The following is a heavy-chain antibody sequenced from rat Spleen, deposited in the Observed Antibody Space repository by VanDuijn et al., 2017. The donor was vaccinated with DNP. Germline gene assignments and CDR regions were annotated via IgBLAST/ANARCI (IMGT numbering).Heavy chain of an antibody. Sequence: EVQLVESGGGLVQPGRSLKLSCEVSGFTFSNYGMAWVRTTPTTGLEWVASISTGGGNIFYRDSVKGRFTISRDNAKNTQSLQMDSLRSEDTDTYYCARHREQPYFDYWGQGVMVTVSS. CDR2: ISTGGGNI. CDR3: ARHREQPYFDY. D-gene: IGHD1-10*01. CDR1: GFTFSNYG. J-gene: IGHJ2*01. V-gene: IGHV5S13*01.